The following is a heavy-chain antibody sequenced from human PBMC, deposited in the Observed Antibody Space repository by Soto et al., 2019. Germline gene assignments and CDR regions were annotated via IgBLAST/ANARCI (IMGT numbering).Heavy chain of an antibody. CDR2: IYYSGST. V-gene: IGHV4-31*03. CDR1: GGSISSGGYY. D-gene: IGHD6-6*01. Sequence: QVQLQESGPGLVKPSQTLSLTCTVSGGSISSGGYYWSWIRQHPGKGLEWIGYIYYSGSTYYNPSLKSRVTISVDPSKNQFSLKLSSVTAADTAVYYCARGDFEYSSSSRMDVWGQGTTVTVSS. J-gene: IGHJ6*02. CDR3: ARGDFEYSSSSRMDV.